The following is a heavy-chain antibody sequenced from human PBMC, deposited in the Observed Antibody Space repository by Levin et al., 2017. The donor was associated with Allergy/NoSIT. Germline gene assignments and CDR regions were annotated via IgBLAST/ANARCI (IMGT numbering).Heavy chain of an antibody. J-gene: IGHJ3*02. CDR1: GFTFNNYD. Sequence: GGSLRLSCAASGFTFNNYDMTWVRQAPGKGLEWVSVITASGSITYYADSVKGRFTISRDNSNNTLHLRMNSLTAEDTAIYYCVKGRDDLPRGVFETWGQGTMVTVSS. V-gene: IGHV3-23*01. CDR2: ITASGSIT. D-gene: IGHD2-8*02. CDR3: VKGRDDLPRGVFET.